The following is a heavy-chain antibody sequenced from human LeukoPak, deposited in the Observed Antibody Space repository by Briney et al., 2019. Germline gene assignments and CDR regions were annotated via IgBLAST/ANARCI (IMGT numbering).Heavy chain of an antibody. D-gene: IGHD1-26*01. CDR2: IYHSGST. V-gene: IGHV4-38-2*02. CDR1: GYSISSGYY. J-gene: IGHJ6*02. CDR3: ARLSDPGSYFRLDYYYYGMDV. Sequence: SETLSLTCTVSGYSISSGYYWGWIRQPPGKGLEWIGSIYHSGSTYYNPSLKSRVTISVDTSKNQFSLKLSSVTAADTAVYYCARLSDPGSYFRLDYYYYGMDVWGQGTTVTVSS.